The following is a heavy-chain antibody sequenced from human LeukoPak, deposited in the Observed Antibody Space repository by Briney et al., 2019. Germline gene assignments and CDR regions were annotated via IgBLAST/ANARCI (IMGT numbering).Heavy chain of an antibody. D-gene: IGHD3-22*01. V-gene: IGHV3-21*01. J-gene: IGHJ4*02. CDR1: GFTFSSYS. Sequence: PGGSLRLSCAASGFTFSSYSMNWVRQAPGKGLEWVSSISSSSSYIYYADSVKGRFTISRDNAKNSLYPQMNSLRAEDTAVYYCASSITMILLRYWGQGTLVTVSS. CDR2: ISSSSSYI. CDR3: ASSITMILLRY.